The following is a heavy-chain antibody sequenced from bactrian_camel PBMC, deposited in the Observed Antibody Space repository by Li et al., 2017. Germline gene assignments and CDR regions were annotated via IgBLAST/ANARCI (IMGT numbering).Heavy chain of an antibody. Sequence: VQLVESGGGSVQAGGSLKLSCRVSRDTIGFYCMGWFRQAPGKEREGIAVLDRDGSTTYVNSVKGRFTISKDTDKITLYLQMDNLKPEDSAIYSCAVDTGSHCVFSRFGIFGQGTQVTVS. V-gene: IGHV3S53*01. CDR2: LDRDGST. J-gene: IGHJ6*01. CDR1: RDTIGFYC. D-gene: IGHD2*01. CDR3: AVDTGSHCVFSRFGI.